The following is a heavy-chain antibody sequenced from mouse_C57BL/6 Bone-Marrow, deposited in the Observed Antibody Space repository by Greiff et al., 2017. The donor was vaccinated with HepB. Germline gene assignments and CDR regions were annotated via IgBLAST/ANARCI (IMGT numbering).Heavy chain of an antibody. CDR1: GFSLTSYG. V-gene: IGHV2-5*01. CDR2: IWRGGST. CDR3: AKNGRHGSSYFDY. J-gene: IGHJ2*01. Sequence: VQLQESGPGLVQPSQSLSITCTVSGFSLTSYGVHWVRQSPGKGLEWLGVIWRGGSTDYNAAFMSRLSITKDNSKSQVVFKMNSLQADDNAIYYFAKNGRHGSSYFDYWGQGTTLTVSS. D-gene: IGHD1-1*01.